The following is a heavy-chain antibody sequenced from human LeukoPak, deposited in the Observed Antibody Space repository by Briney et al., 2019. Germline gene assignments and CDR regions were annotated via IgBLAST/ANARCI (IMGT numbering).Heavy chain of an antibody. J-gene: IGHJ4*02. Sequence: PGGSLRLSCAASGFTFEHYGMHWVRQVPGKGLEWVSYITWNSGYKGYADSVKGRFAISRDNAKNSLHLQMNSLTGDDTAFYCCAKASDYGGNEFDYWGQGTLVTVSS. D-gene: IGHD4-23*01. CDR2: ITWNSGYK. V-gene: IGHV3-9*01. CDR3: AKASDYGGNEFDY. CDR1: GFTFEHYG.